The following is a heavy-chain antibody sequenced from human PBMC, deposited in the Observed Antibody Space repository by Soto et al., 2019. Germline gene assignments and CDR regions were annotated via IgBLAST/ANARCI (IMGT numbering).Heavy chain of an antibody. CDR3: PSPDCSGGSCYLSD. J-gene: IGHJ4*02. D-gene: IGHD2-15*01. Sequence: EVQLVESGGGLVQPGGSLKLSCAASGFTFSDSAMHWVRQASGKGLEWVGRIRSKANSYATAYAASVKGRFTISRDDSKNTAYLQMNSLKTEDTAVYYCPSPDCSGGSCYLSDWGQGTLVTVSS. CDR2: IRSKANSYAT. V-gene: IGHV3-73*02. CDR1: GFTFSDSA.